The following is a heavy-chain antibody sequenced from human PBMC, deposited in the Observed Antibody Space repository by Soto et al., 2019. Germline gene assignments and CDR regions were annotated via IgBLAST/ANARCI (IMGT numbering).Heavy chain of an antibody. D-gene: IGHD1-7*01. CDR2: ISSSSSYI. V-gene: IGHV3-21*01. CDR1: GFTFSSYS. CDR3: ARDGELYYYYGMDV. J-gene: IGHJ6*02. Sequence: GGSLRLSCAASGFTFSSYSMNWVRQAPGKGLEWVSSISSSSSYIYYADSVKGRFTISRDNAKNSLYLQMNSLRAEDTAVYYCARDGELYYYYGMDVWGQGTTVTVSS.